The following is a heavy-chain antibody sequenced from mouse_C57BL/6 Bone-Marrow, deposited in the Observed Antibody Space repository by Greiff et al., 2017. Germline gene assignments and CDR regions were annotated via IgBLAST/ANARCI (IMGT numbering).Heavy chain of an antibody. V-gene: IGHV1-69*01. CDR3: ARGNGNSPMDY. J-gene: IGHJ4*01. Sequence: VQLQQPGAELVMPGASVKLSCKASGYTFTSYWMHWVKQRPGQGLEWIGEIDPSDSYTNYNQKFKGKSTLTVDKSSSTAYMQLSSLTSEDSAVYYCARGNGNSPMDYRGQGTSVTVSS. D-gene: IGHD2-1*01. CDR1: GYTFTSYW. CDR2: IDPSDSYT.